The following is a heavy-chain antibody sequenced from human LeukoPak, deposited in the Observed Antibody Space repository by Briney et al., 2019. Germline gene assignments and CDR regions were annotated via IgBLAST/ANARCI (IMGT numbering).Heavy chain of an antibody. V-gene: IGHV4-59*08. D-gene: IGHD6-13*01. CDR1: GGSISNYY. J-gene: IGHJ1*01. CDR2: IYYSGST. Sequence: SETLSLTCTVSGGSISNYYWSWIRQPPGKGLECIGYIYYSGSTNYNPSLKSQVTISVDTSKNQFSLKLSSVTATDTAVYYCARHGGYSSPYLHWGQGTLVTVSS. CDR3: ARHGGYSSPYLH.